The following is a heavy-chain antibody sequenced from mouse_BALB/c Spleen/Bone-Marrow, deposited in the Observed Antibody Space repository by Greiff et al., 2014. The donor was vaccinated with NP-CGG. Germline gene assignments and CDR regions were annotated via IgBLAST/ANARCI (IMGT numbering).Heavy chain of an antibody. Sequence: EVQLVESGGGLVQPGGSRKLSRAASGFTFSSFGMHWVRQAPEKGLEWVAYISSGSSTIYYADTVKGRFTISRDNPKDTLFLQMTSLRSEDTAMYYCARSYYGSSYYFDYWGQGTTLTVSS. J-gene: IGHJ2*01. V-gene: IGHV5-17*02. D-gene: IGHD1-1*01. CDR2: ISSGSSTI. CDR3: ARSYYGSSYYFDY. CDR1: GFTFSSFG.